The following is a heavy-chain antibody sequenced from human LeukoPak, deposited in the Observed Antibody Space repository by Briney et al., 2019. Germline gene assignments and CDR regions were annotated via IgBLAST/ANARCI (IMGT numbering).Heavy chain of an antibody. V-gene: IGHV3-53*01. CDR3: AKASQPLLWFGESFDY. J-gene: IGHJ4*02. CDR2: IYSGGST. Sequence: PGGSLRLSCAASGFSVSNNYMRWVRQAPGKGLEWVSLIYSGGSTSYADSVKGRFTISRDNSKNTLYLQMNSLRAEDTAVYYCAKASQPLLWFGESFDYWGQGTLVTVSS. D-gene: IGHD3-10*01. CDR1: GFSVSNNY.